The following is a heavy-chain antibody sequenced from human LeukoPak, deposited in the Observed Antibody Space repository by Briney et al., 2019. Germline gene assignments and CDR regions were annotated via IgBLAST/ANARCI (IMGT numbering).Heavy chain of an antibody. CDR2: ISGTGGGT. D-gene: IGHD3-22*01. CDR3: AKDREMYFYDSSGYRDAFHI. Sequence: GSLRLSCAASGFTFSTYAMSWVRQAPGKGLEGVSSISGTGGGTYYADSVKGRFTISRDNSHNTLYLQMNSLRPEDTAVYYCAKDREMYFYDSSGYRDAFHIWGQGTKVTVSS. CDR1: GFTFSTYA. J-gene: IGHJ3*02. V-gene: IGHV3-23*01.